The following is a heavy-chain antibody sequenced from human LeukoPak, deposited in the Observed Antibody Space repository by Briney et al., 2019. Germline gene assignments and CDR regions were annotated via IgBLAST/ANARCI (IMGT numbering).Heavy chain of an antibody. CDR3: ARGHYYDSSGDY. J-gene: IGHJ4*02. CDR2: LYNTGGT. Sequence: PSETLSLXCTVSGVSISSHYWSWIRQPPGKGLEWIGYLYNTGGTNYNPSLKSRVTISVDTSKNQFSLNLSSVTAADTAVYYCARGHYYDSSGDYWGQGTLVTVTS. D-gene: IGHD3-22*01. V-gene: IGHV4-59*11. CDR1: GVSISSHY.